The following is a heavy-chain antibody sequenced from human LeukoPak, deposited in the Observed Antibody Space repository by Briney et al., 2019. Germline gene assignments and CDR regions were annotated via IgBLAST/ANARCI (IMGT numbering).Heavy chain of an antibody. CDR1: GGSISSSFYY. CDR3: ARGGEYYDILTGQRTPYYFDY. Sequence: PSETLPLTCTVSGGSISSSFYYWGWIRQPPGKGLEWIGIIYYSGSTYYNPSLKSRVTISVDTSKNQFSLKLSSVTAADTAVYYCARGGEYYDILTGQRTPYYFDYWGQGTLVTVSS. D-gene: IGHD3-9*01. V-gene: IGHV4-39*07. J-gene: IGHJ4*02. CDR2: IYYSGST.